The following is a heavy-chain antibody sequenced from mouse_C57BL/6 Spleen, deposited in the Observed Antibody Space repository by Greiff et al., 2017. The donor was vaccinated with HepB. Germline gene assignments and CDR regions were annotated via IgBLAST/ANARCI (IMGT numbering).Heavy chain of an antibody. V-gene: IGHV1-26*01. Sequence: VQLQQSGPELVKPGASVKISCKASGYTFTDYYMNWVKQSHGKSLEWIGDINPNNGGTSYNQKFKGKATLTVDKSSSTAYMELRSLTSEDSAVYYCARCPLTDFDFDYWGQGTTLTVSS. CDR1: GYTFTDYY. CDR3: ARCPLTDFDFDY. CDR2: INPNNGGT. J-gene: IGHJ2*01.